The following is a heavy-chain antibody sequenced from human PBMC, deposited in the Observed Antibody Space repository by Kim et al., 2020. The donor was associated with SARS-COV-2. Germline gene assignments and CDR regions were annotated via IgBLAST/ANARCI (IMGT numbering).Heavy chain of an antibody. CDR2: IYYGGET. CDR3: ARNNPMGTSGLGPVDS. J-gene: IGHJ5*01. D-gene: IGHD3-10*01. CDR1: GGSISSDSGY. V-gene: IGHV4-39*01. Sequence: SETLSLTCTVSGGSISSDSGYWGWIRQSPGKGLEWIATIYYGGETYYNPSLKSRVTISVDTAKNQFSLKVRDVTASDTAGDFCARNNPMGTSGLGPVDS.